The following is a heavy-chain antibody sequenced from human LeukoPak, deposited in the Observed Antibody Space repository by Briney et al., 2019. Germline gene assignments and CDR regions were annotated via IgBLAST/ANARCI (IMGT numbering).Heavy chain of an antibody. CDR1: IGSIGNYY. CDR3: ARGGRGACSGGSCYENYFDY. D-gene: IGHD2-15*01. J-gene: IGHJ4*02. Sequence: PSETLSLTCTVSIGSIGNYYWTWIRQPPGKGLEWIGFVYYTGATNYNPSLRGRVTISLDTSKNQFSLQLNSVTAADTAVYYCARGGRGACSGGSCYENYFDYWGQGTLVTVSS. V-gene: IGHV4-59*01. CDR2: VYYTGAT.